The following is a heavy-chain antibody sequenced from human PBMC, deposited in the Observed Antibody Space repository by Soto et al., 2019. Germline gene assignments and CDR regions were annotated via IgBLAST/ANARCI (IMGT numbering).Heavy chain of an antibody. CDR3: ARAGDSSGPVALGY. CDR1: GGSISSGGSS. J-gene: IGHJ4*02. Sequence: QLQLQESGSGLVKPSQTLSLTCAVSGGSISSGGSSWSWIRQPPGKGLEWIGYIYHSGSTYYNPSLKSRVTISVDRSKNQFSLKLSSVTAADTAVYYCARAGDSSGPVALGYWRQGTLVTVSS. D-gene: IGHD6-19*01. V-gene: IGHV4-30-2*01. CDR2: IYHSGST.